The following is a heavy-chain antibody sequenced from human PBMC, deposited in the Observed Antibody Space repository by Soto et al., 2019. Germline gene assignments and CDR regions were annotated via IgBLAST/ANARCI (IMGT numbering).Heavy chain of an antibody. V-gene: IGHV1-69*13. D-gene: IGHD6-13*01. CDR3: ARDSGAKLSSS. Sequence: GASVKFSCKASGGTFSSYRFNWVRQARGQGLEWLGGIVPIYRTADYAQKFQGRVTITADESTRTVYMELSSLKSQDTALYYCARDSGAKLSSSWGQGTLVTVSS. CDR2: IVPIYRTA. J-gene: IGHJ4*02. CDR1: GGTFSSYR.